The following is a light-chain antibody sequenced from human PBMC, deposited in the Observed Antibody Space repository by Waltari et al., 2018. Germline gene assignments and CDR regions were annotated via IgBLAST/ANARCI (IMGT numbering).Light chain of an antibody. CDR2: GAS. CDR1: QSVSRT. Sequence: EIVLTPSPGPLSLSPGERATLSCRASQSVSRTLAWYQQKPGQAPKLLTYGASIRATGIPDRFTGSGSGIDFSLTISSLEPEDFAIYFCQHYVRLPATFGQGTKVEIK. V-gene: IGKV3-20*01. J-gene: IGKJ1*01. CDR3: QHYVRLPAT.